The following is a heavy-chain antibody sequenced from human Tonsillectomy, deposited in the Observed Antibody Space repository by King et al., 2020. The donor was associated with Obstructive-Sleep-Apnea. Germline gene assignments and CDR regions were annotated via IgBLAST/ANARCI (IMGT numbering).Heavy chain of an antibody. D-gene: IGHD2-15*01. Sequence: VQLQQWGAGLLKPSETLSLTCAVYGGSSSGYYWSWIRQPPGQGLEWIGEITHSGSTNYNPSVRSRVTISVDMSKNQVSLKLTSVTAADTAVYYCARATHKHGSGGGSYFREKYHYGMDVWGQGTTVTVS. CDR1: GGSSSGYY. V-gene: IGHV4-34*01. CDR3: ARATHKHGSGGGSYFREKYHYGMDV. CDR2: ITHSGST. J-gene: IGHJ6*02.